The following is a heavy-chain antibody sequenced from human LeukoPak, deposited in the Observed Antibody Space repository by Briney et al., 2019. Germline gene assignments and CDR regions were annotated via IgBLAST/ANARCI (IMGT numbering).Heavy chain of an antibody. J-gene: IGHJ4*02. Sequence: GGSLRLSCTASGFTLSSYEMSWIRQAPGKGLEWISYISGRGEAIFYADSVQGRFTISRDNAKNSIYLQMNGLTAEDTAVYYCARTYGSGSLDYGGQGTLVTVSS. CDR1: GFTLSSYE. CDR3: ARTYGSGSLDY. D-gene: IGHD2-15*01. CDR2: ISGRGEAI. V-gene: IGHV3-48*01.